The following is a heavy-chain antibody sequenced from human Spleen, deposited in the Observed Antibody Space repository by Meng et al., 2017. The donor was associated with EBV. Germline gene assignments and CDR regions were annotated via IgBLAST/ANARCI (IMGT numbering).Heavy chain of an antibody. J-gene: IGHJ4*02. CDR3: ARGDRASMTTVTSLVY. Sequence: QGQLQESGPGLVKPSGTLSLTCAVSGASISSSNWWTWVRQPPGKGLEWIGEIYHSGPTNYNPSLKSRVTMSVDKSKNQFSLKMNSVTAADAAVYYCARGDRASMTTVTSLVYWGQGTLVTVSS. D-gene: IGHD4-17*01. CDR1: GASISSSNW. CDR2: IYHSGPT. V-gene: IGHV4-4*02.